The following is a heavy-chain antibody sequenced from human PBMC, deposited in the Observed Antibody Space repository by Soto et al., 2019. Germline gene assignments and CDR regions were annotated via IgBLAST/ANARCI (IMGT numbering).Heavy chain of an antibody. J-gene: IGHJ6*02. Sequence: GGSLGLYCAASGFTFRSYEMNWVRQAPGKGLERVSYVSSGGSTIYSANSVEGRFTISADNTKNEQYRNMNSLRAEDPAVYYCERDPIFMDVWGQGTTGTVSS. CDR2: VSSGGSTI. CDR1: GFTFRSYE. V-gene: IGHV3-48*03. CDR3: ERDPIFMDV.